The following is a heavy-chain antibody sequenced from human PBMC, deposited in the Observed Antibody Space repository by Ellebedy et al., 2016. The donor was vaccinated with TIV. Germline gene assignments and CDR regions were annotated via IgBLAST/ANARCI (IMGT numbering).Heavy chain of an antibody. J-gene: IGHJ5*02. CDR2: ILPANSDI. D-gene: IGHD6-13*01. Sequence: GESLKISCQVFGYSFTSYWVGWVRQMPGKGLEWMGIILPANSDIRYSPSFEAQVTISADKSISTAYLQWSSLKASDTAIYYCARTSGYSGNWGLDLWGQGTLVTVSS. CDR3: ARTSGYSGNWGLDL. V-gene: IGHV5-51*01. CDR1: GYSFTSYW.